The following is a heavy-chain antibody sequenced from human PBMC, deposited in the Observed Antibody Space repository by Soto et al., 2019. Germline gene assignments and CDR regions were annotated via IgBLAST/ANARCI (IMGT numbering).Heavy chain of an antibody. CDR1: GYAFTSYY. J-gene: IGHJ4*02. V-gene: IGHV1-46*03. CDR2: INPSGGST. Sequence: ASVKVSCKASGYAFTSYYMHWVRQAPGQGLEWMGIINPSGGSTSYAQKFQGRVTMTRDTSTSTVYMELSSLRSEDTAVYYCASTVTPPDPFDYWGQGTLVTVSS. D-gene: IGHD4-17*01. CDR3: ASTVTPPDPFDY.